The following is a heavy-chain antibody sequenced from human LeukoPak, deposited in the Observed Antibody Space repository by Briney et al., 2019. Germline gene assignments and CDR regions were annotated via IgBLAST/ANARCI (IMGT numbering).Heavy chain of an antibody. D-gene: IGHD6-13*01. Sequence: SETLSLTCAVSGGSISSGGYSWSWIRQPPGKGLEWIGYIYHSGSTYYNPSLKSRVTISVDRSKNQFSLKLSSVTAADTAVYYCASSAAAYWGQGTLVTVSS. CDR3: ASSAAAY. V-gene: IGHV4-30-2*01. J-gene: IGHJ4*02. CDR1: GGSISSGGYS. CDR2: IYHSGST.